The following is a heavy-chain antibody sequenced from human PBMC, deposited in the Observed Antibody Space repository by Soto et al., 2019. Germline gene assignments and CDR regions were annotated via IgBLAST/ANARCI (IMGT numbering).Heavy chain of an antibody. D-gene: IGHD3-10*01. J-gene: IGHJ5*02. CDR3: ARHGDYYGSGTPYNWFDP. V-gene: IGHV4-38-2*01. CDR2: IYHSGNT. Sequence: PSETLSVTCALSVYSITIGYCEGWIRQPPGKGLEWIANIYHSGNTYYNPSLRSRVTISVDTSKNQFSLRLTSVTAADTAVYFCARHGDYYGSGTPYNWFDPWGQGTMVTVSS. CDR1: VYSITIGYC.